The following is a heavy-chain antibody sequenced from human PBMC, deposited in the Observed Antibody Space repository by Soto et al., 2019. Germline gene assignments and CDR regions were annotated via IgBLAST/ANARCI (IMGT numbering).Heavy chain of an antibody. CDR2: ISGYNGNT. Sequence: QVQLVQSGAEVMTPGASVKVSCKASGYIFSNFGLSWVRQAPGQGLEWMGWISGYNGNTNSAEKFQGRVTMTTDTSTSTAYMEVRSLTSDDTAVYYCARDKGYGFGWSSSSGMDVWGQVTTVTVSS. V-gene: IGHV1-18*01. J-gene: IGHJ6*02. D-gene: IGHD5-18*01. CDR1: GYIFSNFG. CDR3: ARDKGYGFGWSSSSGMDV.